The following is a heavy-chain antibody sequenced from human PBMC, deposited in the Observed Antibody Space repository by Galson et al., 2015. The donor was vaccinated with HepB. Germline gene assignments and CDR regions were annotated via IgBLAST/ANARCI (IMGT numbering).Heavy chain of an antibody. Sequence: CAVSGGSISSSNWWSWVRQPPGKGLEWIGEIYHSGSTNYNPSPKSRVTISVDKSKNQFSLKLSSVTAADTAVYYCARVRVTTAEGDAFDIWGQGTMVTVSS. CDR2: IYHSGST. CDR1: GGSISSSNW. J-gene: IGHJ3*02. V-gene: IGHV4-4*02. CDR3: ARVRVTTAEGDAFDI. D-gene: IGHD4-17*01.